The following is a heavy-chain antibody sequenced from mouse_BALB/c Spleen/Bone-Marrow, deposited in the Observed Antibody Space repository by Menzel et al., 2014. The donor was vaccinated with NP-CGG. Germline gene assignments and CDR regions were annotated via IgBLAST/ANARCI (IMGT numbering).Heavy chain of an antibody. J-gene: IGHJ3*01. V-gene: IGHV4-1*02. D-gene: IGHD1-1*01. CDR2: INPDSKTK. CDR3: ARMGYYGWLAY. CDR1: GFDFRTYW. Sequence: EVKLMESGGGLVQPGGFLKLSCAASGFDFRTYWMSWVRLAPGKGLEWIGEINPDSKTKNYAPSLKDKFIISRDNAKNTLYLQMSKVRSEDTALYYCARMGYYGWLAYWGQGTLVTVSA.